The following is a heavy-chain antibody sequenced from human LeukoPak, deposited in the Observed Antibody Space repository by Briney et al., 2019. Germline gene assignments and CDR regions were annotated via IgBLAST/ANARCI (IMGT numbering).Heavy chain of an antibody. CDR3: ARARYDFWSGYYVWFDP. D-gene: IGHD3-3*01. V-gene: IGHV4-34*01. J-gene: IGHJ5*02. CDR2: INHSGST. CDR1: GGSFSGYY. Sequence: SETLSLTCAVYGGSFSGYYWSWIRQPPGKGLEWIGEINHSGSTNYNPSLKSRVTISVDTSKNQFSPKLSSVTAADTAVYYCARARYDFWSGYYVWFDPWGQGTLVTVSS.